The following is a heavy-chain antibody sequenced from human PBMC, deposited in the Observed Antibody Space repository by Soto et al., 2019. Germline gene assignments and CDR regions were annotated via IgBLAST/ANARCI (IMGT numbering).Heavy chain of an antibody. V-gene: IGHV5-10-1*01. CDR1: GYSFTSYW. J-gene: IGHJ6*02. CDR3: ANHMGRLRYFALGV. D-gene: IGHD3-9*01. Sequence: GYLKLSCKYSGYSFTSYWISWVRQMPGKGLEWMGRIDPSDSYTNYSPSFQGHVTISADKSISTAYLQWSSLKASDTAMYYCANHMGRLRYFALGVWGQGTTVTVSS. CDR2: IDPSDSYT.